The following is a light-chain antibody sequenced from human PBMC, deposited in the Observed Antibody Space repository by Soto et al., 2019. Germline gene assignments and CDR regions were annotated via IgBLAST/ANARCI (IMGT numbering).Light chain of an antibody. CDR3: QQYGSCSPWT. J-gene: IGKJ1*01. CDR1: QIIGSW. CDR2: KAS. Sequence: DIQMTQSPSTLSASVGDRVTITCRASQIIGSWLAWYQQKPGKGPKLLIYKASSLESGVPSRFSRHGSGTELTLALSNLQPDDFASYYRQQYGSCSPWTWGQGTKVQIK. V-gene: IGKV1-5*03.